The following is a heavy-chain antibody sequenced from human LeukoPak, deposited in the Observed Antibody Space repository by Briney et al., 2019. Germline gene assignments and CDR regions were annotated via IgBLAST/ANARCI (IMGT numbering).Heavy chain of an antibody. CDR3: AREGVRGDLDY. Sequence: GGSLRLSCAASGFTVSSNYMSWVRLAPGKGLEWVSVIYSGGSTYYADSVKGRFTISRDNSKNTLYLQMNSLRAEDTAVYYCAREGVRGDLDYWGQGTLVTVSS. D-gene: IGHD3-10*01. J-gene: IGHJ4*02. CDR1: GFTVSSNY. V-gene: IGHV3-66*01. CDR2: IYSGGST.